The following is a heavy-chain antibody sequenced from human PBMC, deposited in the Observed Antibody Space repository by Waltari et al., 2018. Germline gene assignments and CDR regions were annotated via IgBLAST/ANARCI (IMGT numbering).Heavy chain of an antibody. V-gene: IGHV1-69*12. Sequence: QVPLVQSGAEVKKPGSSVKVSCQASGSNFSSYAIRWVRQAPGQGLEWMGGIIPIFGTANYAQKFQGRVTITADESTSTAYMELSSLRSEDTAVYYCARDRSGSYSWFDPWGQGTLVTVSS. CDR1: GSNFSSYA. J-gene: IGHJ5*02. D-gene: IGHD1-26*01. CDR3: ARDRSGSYSWFDP. CDR2: IIPIFGTA.